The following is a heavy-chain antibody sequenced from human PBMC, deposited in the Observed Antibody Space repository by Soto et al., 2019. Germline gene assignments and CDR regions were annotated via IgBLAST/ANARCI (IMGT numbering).Heavy chain of an antibody. J-gene: IGHJ5*02. CDR1: GFTFGDYA. V-gene: IGHV3-49*03. CDR3: TRDVCSTSCYLFDP. D-gene: IGHD2-2*01. CDR2: IRSKAYGGTT. Sequence: PGGSLRLSCTASGFTFGDYAMSWFRQAPGKGLEWVGFIRSKAYGGTTEYAASVKGRFTISRDDSKSIAYLQMNSLKTEDTAVYYCTRDVCSTSCYLFDPWGQGTLVTVSS.